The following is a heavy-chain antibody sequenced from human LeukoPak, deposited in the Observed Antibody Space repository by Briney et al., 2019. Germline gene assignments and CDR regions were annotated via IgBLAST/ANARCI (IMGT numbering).Heavy chain of an antibody. V-gene: IGHV3-69-1*01. CDR3: ARDSYLGDYVDY. D-gene: IGHD4-17*01. Sequence: GSLRLSCVASGFAFSNYAMNWVRQAPGKGLEWVSYINRNSDTYYTDSVKGRFTISRDTAGNSLYLQMNSLRADDTAVYYCARDSYLGDYVDYWGQGTLVTVSS. CDR2: INRNSDT. J-gene: IGHJ4*02. CDR1: GFAFSNYA.